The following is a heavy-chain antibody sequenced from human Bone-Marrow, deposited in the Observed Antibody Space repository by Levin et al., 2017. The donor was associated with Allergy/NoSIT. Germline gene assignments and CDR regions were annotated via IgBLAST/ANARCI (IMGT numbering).Heavy chain of an antibody. CDR2: ITSSSSYI. V-gene: IGHV3-21*01. J-gene: IGHJ4*02. CDR3: ARDLEESFGYSSAWDVGY. D-gene: IGHD6-19*01. Sequence: PGGSLRLSCAASGFTFSNYIMNWVRQAPGKGLEWVSSITSSSSYIYYADSVKGRFTISRDNAKNSLYLQMNSLRAEDTAVYYCARDLEESFGYSSAWDVGYWGQGTLVTVSS. CDR1: GFTFSNYI.